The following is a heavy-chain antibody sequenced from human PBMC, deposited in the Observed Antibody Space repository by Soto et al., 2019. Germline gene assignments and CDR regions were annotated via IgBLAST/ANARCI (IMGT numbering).Heavy chain of an antibody. CDR1: GFTFSDYY. V-gene: IGHV3-11*06. CDR3: AKDPNIAARSSWFDP. CDR2: ISGTSTYI. Sequence: GGSLKLSCAASGFTFSDYYMSWIRQAPGKGLEWVSYISGTSTYIKYAESVKGRFTTSRDNAKNSLYLYMDSLRAEDTAIYYCAKDPNIAARSSWFDPWGQGTLVT. J-gene: IGHJ5*02. D-gene: IGHD6-6*01.